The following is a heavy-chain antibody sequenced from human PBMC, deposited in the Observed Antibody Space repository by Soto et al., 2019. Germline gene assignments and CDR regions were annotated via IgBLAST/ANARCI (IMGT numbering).Heavy chain of an antibody. CDR2: ISGSGGST. J-gene: IGHJ6*02. Sequence: EVQLLESGGGLVQPGGSLRLSCAASGFTFSSYAMSWVRQAPGKGLEWVSAISGSGGSTYYADSVKGRFTISRDNSKNTLYLKMNSLRAEDTAVYYCAKVFDCSGGSCYVYYYYGMDVWGQGTTVTVSS. CDR3: AKVFDCSGGSCYVYYYYGMDV. D-gene: IGHD2-15*01. CDR1: GFTFSSYA. V-gene: IGHV3-23*01.